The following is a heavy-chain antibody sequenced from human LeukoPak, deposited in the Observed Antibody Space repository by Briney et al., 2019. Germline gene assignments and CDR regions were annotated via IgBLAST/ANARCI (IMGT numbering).Heavy chain of an antibody. CDR3: ARDVGSYYDFWSGYYPLDY. CDR1: GYTFTSYY. V-gene: IGHV1-46*01. J-gene: IGHJ4*02. Sequence: GASVKVSCKASGYTFTSYYMHWVRQAPGQGLEWMGIINPSGGSTSYVQKFQGRVTMTRDTSTSTVYMELSSLRSEDTAVYYCARDVGSYYDFWSGYYPLDYWGQGTLVTVSS. CDR2: INPSGGST. D-gene: IGHD3-3*01.